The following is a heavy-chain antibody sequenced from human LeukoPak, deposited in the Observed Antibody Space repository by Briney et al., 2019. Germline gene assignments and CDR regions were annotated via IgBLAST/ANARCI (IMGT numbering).Heavy chain of an antibody. D-gene: IGHD5-18*01. V-gene: IGHV3-11*05. CDR3: ARVRIQLPTLCYFDY. CDR2: IGGSSGYT. Sequence: PGGSLRLSCAASGFTVSSNSMSWVRQAPGKGLEWVSYIGGSSGYTNYADSVKGRFTISRDNAKNSLYLQMNSLRAEDTAVYYCARVRIQLPTLCYFDYWGQGTLVTVSS. CDR1: GFTVSSNS. J-gene: IGHJ4*02.